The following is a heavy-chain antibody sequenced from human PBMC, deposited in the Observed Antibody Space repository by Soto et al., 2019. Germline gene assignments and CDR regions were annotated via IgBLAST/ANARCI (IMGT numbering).Heavy chain of an antibody. CDR1: GGSFSGYY. J-gene: IGHJ4*02. Sequence: SETLSLTCAVYGGSFSGYYWSWIRQPPGKGLEWIGEINHSGSTNYNPSLKSRVTISVDTSKNQFSLKLSSVTAADTAVYYCTVVVTKRPYWGQGTLVTVSS. D-gene: IGHD3-22*01. CDR3: TVVVTKRPY. CDR2: INHSGST. V-gene: IGHV4-34*01.